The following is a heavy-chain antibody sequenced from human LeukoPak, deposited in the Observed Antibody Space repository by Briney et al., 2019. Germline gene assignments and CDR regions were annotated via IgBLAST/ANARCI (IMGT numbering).Heavy chain of an antibody. V-gene: IGHV3-30*02. CDR2: IRYDGSNE. Sequence: GGSLRLSCAASGFTFSSYGMHWVRQAPGKGLEWESFIRYDGSNEYYADSVRGRFTISRDNSKNTLYLQMNSLRADDTAVYYCARVPPASEIDYWGQGTLVTVSS. J-gene: IGHJ4*02. CDR3: ARVPPASEIDY. CDR1: GFTFSSYG.